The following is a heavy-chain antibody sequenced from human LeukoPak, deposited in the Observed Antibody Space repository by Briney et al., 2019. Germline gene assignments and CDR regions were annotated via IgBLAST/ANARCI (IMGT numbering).Heavy chain of an antibody. J-gene: IGHJ1*01. V-gene: IGHV3-74*01. CDR1: GFTFSRYW. D-gene: IGHD3-22*01. CDR2: IKSDGKT. CDR3: ARAPSEVGGYYPEYFRH. Sequence: PGGSLRSSCEASGFTFSRYWMHWVRQAPGKGLVWVSRIKSDGKTNYADSVKGRFTISRDNAKNTVSLQMDSLRAEDTGVYYCARAPSEVGGYYPEYFRHWGQGTLVTVSS.